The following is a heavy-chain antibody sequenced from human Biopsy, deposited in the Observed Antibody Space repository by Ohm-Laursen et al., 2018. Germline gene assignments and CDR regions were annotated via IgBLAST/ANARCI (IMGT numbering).Heavy chain of an antibody. CDR2: VYYTGST. CDR1: GDSISSYY. Sequence: GTLSLTWTVSGDSISSYYWSWIRQSPGKGLEWIGYVYYTGSTGYNPSLQSRVTISVDTSKNHFSLRLRSVTPADTAIYYCARDRGYYSDRTVPGYFDLWGRGTLVTVSS. V-gene: IGHV4-59*01. D-gene: IGHD3-22*01. J-gene: IGHJ2*01. CDR3: ARDRGYYSDRTVPGYFDL.